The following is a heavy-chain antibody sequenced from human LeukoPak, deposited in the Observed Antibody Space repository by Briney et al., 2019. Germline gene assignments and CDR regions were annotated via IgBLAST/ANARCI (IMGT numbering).Heavy chain of an antibody. V-gene: IGHV4-34*01. D-gene: IGHD5-18*01. CDR2: INHSGGT. CDR1: GGSFSGYY. J-gene: IGHJ3*02. Sequence: PSETLSLTCAVYGGSFSGYYWSWIRQPPGKGLEWIGEINHSGGTKYNPSLKSRVTISVDTSKNQFSLKLSSVTAEDTAVYYCTTEGYTYGYHAVDMWGQGTMVTVSS. CDR3: TTEGYTYGYHAVDM.